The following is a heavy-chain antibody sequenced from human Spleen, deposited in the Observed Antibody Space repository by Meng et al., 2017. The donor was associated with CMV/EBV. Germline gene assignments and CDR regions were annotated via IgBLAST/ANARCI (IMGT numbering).Heavy chain of an antibody. CDR2: IRNKAYGRTT. V-gene: IGHV3-49*04. J-gene: IGHJ3*02. CDR3: TFSSNALGPFDI. CDR1: GFTFGDYA. D-gene: IGHD2-2*01. Sequence: GGSLRLSCTTSGFTFGDYAMSWVRQAPGKGLEWVGFIRNKAYGRTTEFAASVKGRFTISRDDSKSIAYLQMNSLKTEDTALYYCTFSSNALGPFDIWGQGTMVTVSS.